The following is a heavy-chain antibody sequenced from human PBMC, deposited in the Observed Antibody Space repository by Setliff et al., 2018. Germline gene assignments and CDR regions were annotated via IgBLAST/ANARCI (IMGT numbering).Heavy chain of an antibody. CDR2: IIPVFGTA. Sequence: SVKVSCKASGGTFSTDGFNWVRQAPGQGLEWMGRIIPVFGTAKYVQKFQGRVTISADESARTAYMEMSSLRFEDTAVYYCARINFYDSNAYYYAPHYWGQGTLVNVSS. J-gene: IGHJ4*02. CDR1: GGTFSTDG. V-gene: IGHV1-69*13. CDR3: ARINFYDSNAYYYAPHY. D-gene: IGHD3-22*01.